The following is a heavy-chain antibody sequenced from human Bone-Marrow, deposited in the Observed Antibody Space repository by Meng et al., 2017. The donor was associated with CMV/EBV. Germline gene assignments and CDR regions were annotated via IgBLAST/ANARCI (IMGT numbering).Heavy chain of an antibody. V-gene: IGHV3-33*06. CDR1: GFTFSSYG. CDR3: AKDLGLLLRVFDD. CDR2: IWYDGSNK. D-gene: IGHD3-16*01. J-gene: IGHJ4*02. Sequence: GESLKISCAASGFTFSSYGMHWVRQAPGKGLEWVAVIWYDGSNKYYADSVKGRFTISRDNSKNTLYLQMNSLRAEDTAVYYCAKDLGLLLRVFDDWGPGTLVTVSS.